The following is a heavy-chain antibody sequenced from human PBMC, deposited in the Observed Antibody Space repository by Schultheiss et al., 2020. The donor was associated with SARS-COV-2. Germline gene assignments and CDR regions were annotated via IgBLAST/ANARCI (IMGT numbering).Heavy chain of an antibody. V-gene: IGHV3-33*01. J-gene: IGHJ6*02. Sequence: GESLKISCAASGFTFSSYGMHWVRQAPGKGLEWVAVIWYDGSNKYYADSVKGRFTISRDNAKNTLYLQMNSLRAEDTAVYYCARDLAGITGAPGGMDVWGQGTTVTVSS. D-gene: IGHD1-20*01. CDR2: IWYDGSNK. CDR3: ARDLAGITGAPGGMDV. CDR1: GFTFSSYG.